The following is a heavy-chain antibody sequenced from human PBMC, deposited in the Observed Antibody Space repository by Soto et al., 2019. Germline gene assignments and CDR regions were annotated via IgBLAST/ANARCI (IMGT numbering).Heavy chain of an antibody. V-gene: IGHV4-59*01. CDR1: GTSITTYY. Sequence: SETLSLTCTVSGTSITTYYWSWIRQPPGQGLESIGYIYYTGGTNSNPSLKSRVTISIDTSKNQFSLKLSSVTAADTAVYYCARTARTPDSWGQGTLVTVSS. CDR3: ARTARTPDS. CDR2: IYYTGGT. D-gene: IGHD1-1*01. J-gene: IGHJ4*02.